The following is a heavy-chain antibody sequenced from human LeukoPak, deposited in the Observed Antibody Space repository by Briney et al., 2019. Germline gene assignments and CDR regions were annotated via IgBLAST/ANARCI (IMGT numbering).Heavy chain of an antibody. D-gene: IGHD3-22*01. CDR3: AREYYYDSSGYYFQYAYFDY. V-gene: IGHV4-59*12. Sequence: SETLSLTCTVSGGSISSYYWSWIRQPPGKGLEWIGYIYYSGSTNYNPSLKSRVTISVDTSKNQFSLKLSSVTAADTAVYYCAREYYYDSSGYYFQYAYFDYWGQGTLVTVSS. CDR1: GGSISSYY. CDR2: IYYSGST. J-gene: IGHJ4*02.